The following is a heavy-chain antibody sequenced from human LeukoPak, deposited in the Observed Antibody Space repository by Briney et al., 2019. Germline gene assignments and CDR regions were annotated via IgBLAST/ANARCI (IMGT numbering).Heavy chain of an antibody. J-gene: IGHJ4*02. CDR3: ARRRYYDSSGYLSYYFDY. V-gene: IGHV5-51*01. Sequence: GESLKISCKGSEYSFTSYWIGWVRQMPGKGLEWMGIIYPGDSDTRYSPSFQGQVTISADKSISTAYLQWSSLKASDTAMYYCARRRYYDSSGYLSYYFDYWGQGTLVTVSS. CDR1: EYSFTSYW. D-gene: IGHD3-22*01. CDR2: IYPGDSDT.